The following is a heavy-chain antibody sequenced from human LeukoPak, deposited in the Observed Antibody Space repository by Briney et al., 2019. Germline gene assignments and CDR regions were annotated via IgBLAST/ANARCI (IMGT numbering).Heavy chain of an antibody. V-gene: IGHV3-48*02. CDR3: AGGVYGYNAFDY. D-gene: IGHD5/OR15-5a*01. J-gene: IGHJ4*02. CDR2: ISTGRSVM. CDR1: GFTFSDYG. Sequence: PGGSLRLSCAASGFTFSDYGMSWVRQAPGKGLEWISHISTGRSVMNYADSVKGRFTISRDNGKNSVYLQMNSLRDEDTADYYCAGGVYGYNAFDYWGQGTLVSVSS.